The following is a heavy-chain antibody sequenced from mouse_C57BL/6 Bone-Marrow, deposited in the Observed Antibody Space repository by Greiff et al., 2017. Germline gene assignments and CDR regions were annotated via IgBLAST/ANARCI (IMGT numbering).Heavy chain of an antibody. CDR3: GRGGVDWFAY. CDR1: GYTFTSYW. V-gene: IGHV1-55*01. CDR2: IYPGSGST. D-gene: IGHD1-1*01. Sequence: VQLQQPGAELVKPGASVKLSCKASGYTFTSYWITWVKQRPGQGLEWIGGIYPGSGSTNYTEKFKSKATLTVDTSSSTAYMQLSSLTSEDSAVKDCGRGGVDWFAYWGEGTLVTVSA. J-gene: IGHJ3*01.